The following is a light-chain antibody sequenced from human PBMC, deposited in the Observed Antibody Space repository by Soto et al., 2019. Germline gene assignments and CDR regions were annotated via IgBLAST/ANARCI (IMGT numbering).Light chain of an antibody. CDR1: SSNIGRNT. CDR3: AAWDDSLTGSV. Sequence: QSVLTQPPSASGTPGQRVTISCSGSSSNIGRNTVDWYQQLPGTVPTLLIYSNNQRPSGVPDRFSGSKSGTSASLAISGLQSEDEADYYCAAWDDSLTGSVFGGGTKLTVL. J-gene: IGLJ3*02. CDR2: SNN. V-gene: IGLV1-44*01.